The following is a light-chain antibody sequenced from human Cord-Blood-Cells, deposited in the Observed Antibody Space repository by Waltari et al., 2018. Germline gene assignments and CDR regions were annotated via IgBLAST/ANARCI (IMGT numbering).Light chain of an antibody. V-gene: IGLV2-11*01. CDR2: DVS. CDR3: CSYAGSYTNWV. J-gene: IGLJ3*02. CDR1: SSDVGGYNY. Sequence: QSALTQPRSVSGSPGKSVTISCTGTSSDVGGYNYVSWYQQHPGKAPKLMIYDVSKRPSGAPDRFSGSKSGNTASLTISGLQAEDEADYYCCSYAGSYTNWVFGGGTKLTVL.